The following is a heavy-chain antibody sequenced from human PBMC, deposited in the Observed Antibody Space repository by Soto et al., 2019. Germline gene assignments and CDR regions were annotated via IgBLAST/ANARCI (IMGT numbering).Heavy chain of an antibody. CDR1: GFTFSSYL. J-gene: IGHJ4*02. Sequence: EVQLVESGGGLVQPGGSLRLSCAASGFTFSSYLMSWVRQAPGKGLEWVANIKQDGSEKYYVDSVKGRFTISRDNAKNSLYSQMNSLRAEDTAVYYCAREGVLLWFGELVYWGQGTLVTVSS. CDR3: AREGVLLWFGELVY. V-gene: IGHV3-7*01. D-gene: IGHD3-10*01. CDR2: IKQDGSEK.